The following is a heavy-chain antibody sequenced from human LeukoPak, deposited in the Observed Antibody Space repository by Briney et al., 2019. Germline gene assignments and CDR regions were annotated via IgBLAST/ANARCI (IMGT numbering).Heavy chain of an antibody. CDR2: ISPGGSDP. CDR3: ARHGRTDGYNSGLI. D-gene: IGHD5-24*01. V-gene: IGHV5-51*01. CDR1: GYNFINYW. J-gene: IGHJ4*02. Sequence: GESLKISCKASGYNFINYWIGWVRQMPGKGLEWMGIISPGGSDPRYSPSFQDQVTISTDKSISTAYLQWSSLKASDTAIYYCARHGRTDGYNSGLIWGQGTLVTVSS.